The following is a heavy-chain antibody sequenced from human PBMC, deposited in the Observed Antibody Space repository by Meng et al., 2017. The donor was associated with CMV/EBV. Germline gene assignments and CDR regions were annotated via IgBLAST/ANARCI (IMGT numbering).Heavy chain of an antibody. Sequence: SETLSLTCTVSGGSISSSSYYWGWIRQPPGKGLEWIGSIYYSGSTYYNPSLKSRVTISVDTSKNQFSLKLSPVTAADTAVYYCARQLGQKTYYFDYWGQGTLVTVSS. CDR2: IYYSGST. V-gene: IGHV4-39*01. CDR1: GGSISSSSYY. J-gene: IGHJ4*02. CDR3: ARQLGQKTYYFDY. D-gene: IGHD7-27*01.